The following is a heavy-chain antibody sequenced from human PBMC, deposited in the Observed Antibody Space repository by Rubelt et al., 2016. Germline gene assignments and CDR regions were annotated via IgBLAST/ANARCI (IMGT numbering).Heavy chain of an antibody. D-gene: IGHD6-19*01. J-gene: IGHJ4*02. Sequence: GATNYADKFQGRVTMTRDTSLSTAYMELSRLRSDDTAVYYCATYDNPGAVALAGNYWGQGTLVTVSS. CDR3: ATYDNPGAVALAGNY. V-gene: IGHV1-2*02. CDR2: GAT.